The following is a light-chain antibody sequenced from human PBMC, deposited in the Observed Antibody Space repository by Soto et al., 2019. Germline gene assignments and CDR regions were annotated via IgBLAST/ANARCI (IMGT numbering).Light chain of an antibody. J-gene: IGLJ3*02. CDR1: SSDVGYYNL. V-gene: IGLV2-23*01. Sequence: QSALTQPASVSGSPGQSITISCTGTSSDVGYYNLVPWYQQRPGKAPKIMIYEDSKRPSGVSNRFSGSRSGNTASLTISGLQAGDEADYYCCSYAGRITWVFGGGTKLTVL. CDR3: CSYAGRITWV. CDR2: EDS.